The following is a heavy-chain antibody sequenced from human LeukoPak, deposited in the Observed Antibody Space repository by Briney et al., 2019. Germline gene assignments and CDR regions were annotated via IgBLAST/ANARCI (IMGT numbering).Heavy chain of an antibody. Sequence: GGPVRLSCAAPGFTVSSNYMSWVRQAPGKGLEWVSVIYSGGSTYHADSVKGRFTISRDNSKNTLFLQMNTLSAEDTAVYYCARLVGITYFDYWGQGTLVTASS. V-gene: IGHV3-53*01. CDR3: ARLVGITYFDY. CDR2: IYSGGST. D-gene: IGHD2-15*01. CDR1: GFTVSSNY. J-gene: IGHJ4*02.